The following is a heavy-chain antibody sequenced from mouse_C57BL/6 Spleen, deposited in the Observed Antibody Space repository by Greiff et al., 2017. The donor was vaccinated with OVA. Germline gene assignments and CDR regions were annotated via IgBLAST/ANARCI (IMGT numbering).Heavy chain of an antibody. J-gene: IGHJ4*01. CDR1: GYTFTSYG. CDR2: IYPRSGNT. V-gene: IGHV1-81*01. D-gene: IGHD2-5*01. CDR3: ARAGGSNYECAMDY. Sequence: VQLQQSGAELARPGASVKLSCKASGYTFTSYGISWVKQRTGQGLEWIGEIYPRSGNTYYNEKFKGKATLTADKSSSTAYMELRSLTSEDSAVYVCARAGGSNYECAMDYWGQGTSVTVSS.